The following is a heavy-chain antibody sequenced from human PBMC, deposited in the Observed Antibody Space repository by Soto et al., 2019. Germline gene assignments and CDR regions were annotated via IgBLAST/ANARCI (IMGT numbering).Heavy chain of an antibody. Sequence: PGGSLRLSCAASGFTFSSYAMHWVRQAPGKGLEWVAVISYDGSNKYYADSVKGRFTISRDNSKNTLYLQMNSLRAEDTAVYYCAGGYYGDMRVNYYYYYGMDVWGQGTTVTVSS. CDR3: AGGYYGDMRVNYYYYYGMDV. J-gene: IGHJ6*02. V-gene: IGHV3-30-3*01. D-gene: IGHD4-17*01. CDR1: GFTFSSYA. CDR2: ISYDGSNK.